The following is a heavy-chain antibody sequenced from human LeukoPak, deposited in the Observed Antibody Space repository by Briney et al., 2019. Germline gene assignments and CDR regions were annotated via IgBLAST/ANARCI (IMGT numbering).Heavy chain of an antibody. CDR3: ARFIAALYYFDY. CDR1: GFTFSSYW. D-gene: IGHD6-13*01. J-gene: IGHJ4*02. Sequence: GGSLRLSCAASGFTFSSYWMYWVRQAPGKGLVWVSRINSDGRSISYADSVKGRFTISRDNAKNTLYLQMNSLRAEDTAVYYCARFIAALYYFDYWGRGTLVTVSS. CDR2: INSDGRSI. V-gene: IGHV3-74*01.